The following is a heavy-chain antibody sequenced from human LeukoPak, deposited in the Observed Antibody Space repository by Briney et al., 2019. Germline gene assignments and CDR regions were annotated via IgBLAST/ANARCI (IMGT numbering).Heavy chain of an antibody. CDR3: ARDKGDDYVWGSYRYPLDY. D-gene: IGHD3-16*02. CDR1: GFTFSSYA. CDR2: IWYDGSNK. J-gene: IGHJ4*02. Sequence: GGSLGLSCAASGFTFSSYAMSWVRQAPGKGLEWVAVIWYDGSNKYYADSVKGRFTISRDNSKNTLYLQMNSLRAEDTAVYYCARDKGDDYVWGSYRYPLDYWGQGTLVTVSS. V-gene: IGHV3-33*08.